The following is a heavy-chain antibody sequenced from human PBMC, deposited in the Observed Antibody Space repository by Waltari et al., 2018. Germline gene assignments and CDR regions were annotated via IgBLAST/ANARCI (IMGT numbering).Heavy chain of an antibody. Sequence: QVQLQESGPGLVKPSETLSLTCTVSGGSISSHYWSWIRQPPGKGLEWIGYIYYSGSTNYNPSLKSRVTISVDTSKNQFSLKLSSVTAADTAVYYCARDLLGTIDYWGQGTLVTVSS. CDR3: ARDLLGTIDY. V-gene: IGHV4-59*11. J-gene: IGHJ4*02. CDR2: IYYSGST. CDR1: GGSISSHY.